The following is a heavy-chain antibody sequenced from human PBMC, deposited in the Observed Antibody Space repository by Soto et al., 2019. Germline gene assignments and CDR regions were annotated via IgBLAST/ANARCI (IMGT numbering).Heavy chain of an antibody. CDR1: GFTFSSYA. D-gene: IGHD3-3*01. V-gene: IGHV3-30-3*01. CDR2: ISYDGSNK. Sequence: GGSLRLSCAASGFTFSSYAMHWVRQAPGKGLEWVAVISYDGSNKYYADSVKGRFTISRDNSKNTLYLQMNSLRAEDTAVYYCARDQYYDFWSGYYRTRYYYYGMDVWGQGTTVTVSS. J-gene: IGHJ6*02. CDR3: ARDQYYDFWSGYYRTRYYYYGMDV.